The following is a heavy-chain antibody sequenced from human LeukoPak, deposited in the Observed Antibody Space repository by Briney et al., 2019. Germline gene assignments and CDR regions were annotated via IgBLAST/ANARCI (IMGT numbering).Heavy chain of an antibody. Sequence: GRSLRLSCAASGFTFSSYAMHWDRQAPGKGLEWVSVTSYEGSNKKYADTVKGRLTSSRDNSEDTVFLQMNSLRADDTAVYYCARPYCSGGSCYFYYGMDVWGQGTTVTVSS. J-gene: IGHJ6*02. CDR1: GFTFSSYA. D-gene: IGHD2-15*01. CDR2: TSYEGSNK. V-gene: IGHV3-30*04. CDR3: ARPYCSGGSCYFYYGMDV.